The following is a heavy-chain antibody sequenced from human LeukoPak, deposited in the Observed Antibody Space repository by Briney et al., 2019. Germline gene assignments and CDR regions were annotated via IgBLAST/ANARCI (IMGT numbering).Heavy chain of an antibody. Sequence: GGSLRLSCAASGFTFDDYAMHWVRQAPGKGLEWVSGISWNSGSMGYADSVKGRFTTSRDNAKNSLYLQMNSLRAEDTALYYCATRRDGYNEFDYWGQGTLVTVSS. CDR3: ATRRDGYNEFDY. CDR1: GFTFDDYA. D-gene: IGHD5-24*01. CDR2: ISWNSGSM. J-gene: IGHJ4*02. V-gene: IGHV3-9*01.